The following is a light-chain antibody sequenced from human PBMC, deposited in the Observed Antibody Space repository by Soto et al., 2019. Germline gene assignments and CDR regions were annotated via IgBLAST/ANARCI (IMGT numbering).Light chain of an antibody. J-gene: IGKJ4*01. V-gene: IGKV3-11*01. CDR3: HQRSNWPLT. Sequence: EIVMTQSPATLSVSPGERATFSCRASQSVSSNLAWYQQKPGQAPRLLIYDASNRATGIPARFSGSGSGTDFTLTISSLEPEDFAVYYCHQRSNWPLTFGGGTKVDIK. CDR2: DAS. CDR1: QSVSSN.